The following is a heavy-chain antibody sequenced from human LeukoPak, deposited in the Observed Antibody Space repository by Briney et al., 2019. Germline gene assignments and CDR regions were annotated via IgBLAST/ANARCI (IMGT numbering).Heavy chain of an antibody. CDR2: IYYSGST. V-gene: IGHV4-59*01. J-gene: IGHJ4*02. CDR1: GGSISSYY. CDR3: ASSRLATLDFDY. Sequence: PSETLSLTCTVSGGSISSYYWSWIRQPPGKGLEWIGYIYYSGSTNYNPSLKSRVTISVDTSRNQCSLKLSSVTAADTAVYYCASSRLATLDFDYWGQGTLVTVSS.